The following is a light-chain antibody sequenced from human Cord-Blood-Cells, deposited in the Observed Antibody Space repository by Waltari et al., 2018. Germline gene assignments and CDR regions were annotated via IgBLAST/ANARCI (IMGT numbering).Light chain of an antibody. J-gene: IGLJ2*01. V-gene: IGLV2-8*01. CDR2: EVS. CDR1: SSDVGGYNY. Sequence: QSALTQPPPASGSPGQSVTISCTRNSSDVGGYNYVSWYQQPPGKAPKLMFYEVSKRPSGVPDRFSGSKSGNTASLTVSGLQAEDEADYYCSSYAGSNNLVFGGGTKLTVL. CDR3: SSYAGSNNLV.